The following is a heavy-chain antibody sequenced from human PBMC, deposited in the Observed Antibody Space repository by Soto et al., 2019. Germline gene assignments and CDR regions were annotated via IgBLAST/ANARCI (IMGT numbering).Heavy chain of an antibody. CDR1: GGSFSGYY. CDR3: ARGQRYFDWLLYDRYFDY. V-gene: IGHV4-34*01. CDR2: INHSGST. Sequence: SETLSLTCAVYGGSFSGYYWSWIRQPPGKGLEWIGEINHSGSTNYNPSLKSRVTISVDTSKNQFSLKLSSVTAADTAVYYCARGQRYFDWLLYDRYFDYWGQGTLVTVSS. J-gene: IGHJ4*02. D-gene: IGHD3-9*01.